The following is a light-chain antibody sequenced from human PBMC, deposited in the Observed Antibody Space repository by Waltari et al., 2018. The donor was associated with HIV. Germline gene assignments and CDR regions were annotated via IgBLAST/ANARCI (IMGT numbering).Light chain of an antibody. CDR1: SSDIGGYNY. CDR2: EVS. V-gene: IGLV2-8*01. J-gene: IGLJ1*01. Sequence: QSALTQPPSTSGSPGQSVTLSCTGTSSDIGGYNYVSWYQQRAGKAPKLMIFEVSKRPSGVPDRFSGSKSANTASLTISGLQAEDEAEYYCSSYAGSSNFYVFGTGTTVTV. CDR3: SSYAGSSNFYV.